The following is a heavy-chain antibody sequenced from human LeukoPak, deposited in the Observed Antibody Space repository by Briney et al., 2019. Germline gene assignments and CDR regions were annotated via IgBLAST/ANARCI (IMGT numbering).Heavy chain of an antibody. CDR1: GFTFSSYA. Sequence: GGSLRLSCAASGFTFSSYAMTWVRQAPGKGLEWVSTITGSGSSTYYADSVKGRFTISRDNSKNTLYLQMNSLTAEDTAVYYCANPHCSSTSCYWFDPWGQGTLVTVS. CDR3: ANPHCSSTSCYWFDP. V-gene: IGHV3-23*01. J-gene: IGHJ5*02. CDR2: ITGSGSST. D-gene: IGHD2-2*01.